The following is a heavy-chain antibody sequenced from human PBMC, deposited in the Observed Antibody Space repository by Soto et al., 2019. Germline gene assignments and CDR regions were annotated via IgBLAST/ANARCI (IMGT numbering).Heavy chain of an antibody. D-gene: IGHD3-3*01. CDR1: GYTFTSYD. Sequence: ASVKVSCKASGYTFTSYDINWVRQATGQGLEWMGMMNPNGGNTSYAQKFQGRVTMTRNTSTSTAYMELSSLRSEDTAVYYCAREIRYYDFWSGYDYWGQGTLVTVSS. CDR3: AREIRYYDFWSGYDY. V-gene: IGHV1-8*01. CDR2: MNPNGGNT. J-gene: IGHJ4*02.